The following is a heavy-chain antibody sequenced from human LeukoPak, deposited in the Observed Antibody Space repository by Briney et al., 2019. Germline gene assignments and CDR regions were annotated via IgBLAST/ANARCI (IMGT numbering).Heavy chain of an antibody. CDR3: ARVLRYLDGGKKNYYYYYMDV. D-gene: IGHD3-3*01. J-gene: IGHJ6*03. Sequence: GGSLRLSCAASGFTVSSNYMSWVRQAPGKGLEWVSVIYSGGSTYYADSVKGRFTISRDNSKNTLYLQMNSLRAEDTAVYYCARVLRYLDGGKKNYYYYYMDVWGKGTTVTISS. CDR2: IYSGGST. V-gene: IGHV3-66*01. CDR1: GFTVSSNY.